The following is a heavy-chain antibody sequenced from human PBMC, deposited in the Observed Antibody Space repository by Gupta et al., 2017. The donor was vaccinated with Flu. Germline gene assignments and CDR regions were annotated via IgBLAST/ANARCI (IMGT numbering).Heavy chain of an antibody. J-gene: IGHJ6*03. CDR3: ARGDEVYCSSTSCYPYYYYYMDV. CDR2: MNPNSGNT. D-gene: IGHD2-2*01. V-gene: IGHV1-8*01. Sequence: MGWMNPNSGNTGYAQKFQGRVTMTRNTSISTAYMELSSLRSEDTAVYYCARGDEVYCSSTSCYPYYYYYMDVWGKGTTVTVSS.